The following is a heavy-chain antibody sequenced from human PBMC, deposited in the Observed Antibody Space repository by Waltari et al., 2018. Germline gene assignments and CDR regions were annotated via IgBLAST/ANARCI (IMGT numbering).Heavy chain of an antibody. D-gene: IGHD6-19*01. CDR3: AKDNEQWPHAFDH. J-gene: IGHJ4*02. CDR1: GFTFDQYA. Sequence: EVQLVESGGGSVQPGGSLRRSCAASGFTFDQYAMHWVRQVPGKGLEWVLGISWNSGSVDYADSVKGRFTISRDNAKNSVHLQMYNLRTEDTGLYYCAKDNEQWPHAFDHWGQGTPVTVSS. V-gene: IGHV3-9*01. CDR2: ISWNSGSV.